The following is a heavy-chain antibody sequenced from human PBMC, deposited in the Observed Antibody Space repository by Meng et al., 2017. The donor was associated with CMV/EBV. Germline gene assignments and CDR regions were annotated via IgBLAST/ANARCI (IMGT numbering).Heavy chain of an antibody. D-gene: IGHD3-3*01. Sequence: SCAISGDSVSSNSAAWNWIRQSPSIGLEWLGRTYYRSKWYNDYAVSVKSRITINPDTSKNQFSLQLNSVTPEDTAVYYCARGPRSPTIFGVVIRNYYYGMDVWGQGTTVTVSS. V-gene: IGHV6-1*01. CDR1: GDSVSSNSAA. J-gene: IGHJ6*02. CDR2: TYYRSKWYN. CDR3: ARGPRSPTIFGVVIRNYYYGMDV.